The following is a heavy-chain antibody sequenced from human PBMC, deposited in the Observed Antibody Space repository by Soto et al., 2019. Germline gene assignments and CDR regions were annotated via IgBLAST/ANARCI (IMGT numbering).Heavy chain of an antibody. Sequence: SETLSLTCTVSGGSISSYYWSWIRQPPGKGLEWIGYIYYSGSTNYNPSLKSRVTISVDTSKNQFSLKLSSVTAADTAVYYCARRDGYINNFDYWGQGTLVTVS. CDR1: GGSISSYY. CDR2: IYYSGST. CDR3: ARRDGYINNFDY. V-gene: IGHV4-59*01. J-gene: IGHJ4*02. D-gene: IGHD4-4*01.